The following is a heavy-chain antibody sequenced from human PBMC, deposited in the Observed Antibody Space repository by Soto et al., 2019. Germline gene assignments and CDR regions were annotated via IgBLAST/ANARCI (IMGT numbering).Heavy chain of an antibody. CDR2: ISAYNGNT. J-gene: IGHJ6*03. CDR3: ASLVMLYRRSSGFVYYMDV. V-gene: IGHV1-18*01. D-gene: IGHD2-8*01. CDR1: VSTYTSYG. Sequence: GASVQVSCKASVSTYTSYGISWVRQAPGQGLEWMGWISAYNGNTNYAQKLQGRVTMTTDTSTSTAYMELRSLRSDDTAVYYCASLVMLYRRSSGFVYYMDVWGKGTTVTVSS.